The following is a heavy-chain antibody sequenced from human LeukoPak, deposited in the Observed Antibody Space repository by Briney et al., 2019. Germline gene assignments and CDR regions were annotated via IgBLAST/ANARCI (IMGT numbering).Heavy chain of an antibody. V-gene: IGHV4-31*03. J-gene: IGHJ4*02. D-gene: IGHD2-15*01. CDR1: GASISSGGYS. CDR2: IYYTGST. CDR3: ARLRYCSGGSCYYFDY. Sequence: PSQTLSLTCTVSGASISSGGYSWSWVRQHPGKGLEWIGCIYYTGSTYYNPSLERRVTISVATSKNQFSLKLSSVTAADTAVYYCARLRYCSGGSCYYFDYWGQGTVVTVSS.